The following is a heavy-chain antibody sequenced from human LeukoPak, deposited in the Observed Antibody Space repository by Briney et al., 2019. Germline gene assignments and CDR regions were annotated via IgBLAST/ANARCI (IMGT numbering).Heavy chain of an antibody. D-gene: IGHD3-22*01. V-gene: IGHV3-33*01. Sequence: PGGSLRLSCAASGFTFSSYGMHWVRQAPGKGLEWVAVIWYDGSNKYYADSVKGRFTISRDNSKNTLYLQMNSLRAEDTAVYYCASSGYLLLSPFDYWGQGTLVTVSS. CDR3: ASSGYLLLSPFDY. J-gene: IGHJ4*02. CDR1: GFTFSSYG. CDR2: IWYDGSNK.